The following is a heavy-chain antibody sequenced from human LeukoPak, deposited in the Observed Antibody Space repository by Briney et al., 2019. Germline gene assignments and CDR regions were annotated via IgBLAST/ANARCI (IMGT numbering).Heavy chain of an antibody. CDR2: IYHSGST. V-gene: IGHV4-38-2*02. CDR3: ARVGGPGIAAADNWFDP. Sequence: PSETLSLTCTVSGYSISSGYYWGWNRQPPGKGLEWIGSIYHSGSTYYNPSLKSRVSISVDTSKNQFSLKLSSVTAADTAVYYCARVGGPGIAAADNWFDPWGQGTLVTVSS. D-gene: IGHD6-13*01. CDR1: GYSISSGYY. J-gene: IGHJ5*02.